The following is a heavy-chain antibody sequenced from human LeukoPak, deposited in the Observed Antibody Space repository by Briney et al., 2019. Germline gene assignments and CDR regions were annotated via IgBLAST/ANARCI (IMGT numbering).Heavy chain of an antibody. Sequence: RPGGSLRLSCAASGFTFSSYSMNWVRQAPGKGLEWVSSISSSSSYIHYADSVKGRFTISRDNAKNSLYLQMNSLRAEDTAVYYCARDYSSGWYYFDYWGQGTLVTVSS. J-gene: IGHJ4*02. CDR2: ISSSSSYI. CDR3: ARDYSSGWYYFDY. V-gene: IGHV3-21*01. D-gene: IGHD6-19*01. CDR1: GFTFSSYS.